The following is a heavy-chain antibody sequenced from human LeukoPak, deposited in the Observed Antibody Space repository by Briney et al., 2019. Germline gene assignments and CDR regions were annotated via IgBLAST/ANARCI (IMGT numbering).Heavy chain of an antibody. CDR2: IIPIFGTA. V-gene: IGHV1-69*13. Sequence: SVKVSCKASGGTFSSYAISWVRRAPGQGLEWMGGIIPIFGTASYAQKFQGRVTITADESTSTAYMELSSLRSEDTAVYYCARGRWSYHPFDAFDIWGQGTMVTVSS. CDR3: ARGRWSYHPFDAFDI. CDR1: GGTFSSYA. J-gene: IGHJ3*02. D-gene: IGHD1-26*01.